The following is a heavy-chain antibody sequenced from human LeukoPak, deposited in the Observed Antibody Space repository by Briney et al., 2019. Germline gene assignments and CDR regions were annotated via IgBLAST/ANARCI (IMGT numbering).Heavy chain of an antibody. V-gene: IGHV4-59*08. CDR2: IYFSGST. J-gene: IGHJ6*03. CDR1: GGSISSYY. Sequence: SETLSLTCTVSGGSISSYYWSWIRQPPGKGLEWIGYIYFSGSTNYNPSLKSRVTISVDTSKNQFSLKMSSVTAADTAVYYCARRAMVRGVTDRDYYYYMDVWGKGTTVTVSS. CDR3: ARRAMVRGVTDRDYYYYMDV. D-gene: IGHD3-10*01.